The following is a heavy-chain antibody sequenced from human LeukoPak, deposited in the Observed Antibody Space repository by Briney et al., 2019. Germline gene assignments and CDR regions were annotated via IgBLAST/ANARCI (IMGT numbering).Heavy chain of an antibody. V-gene: IGHV1-2*02. J-gene: IGHJ4*02. CDR1: GYTFTCYY. D-gene: IGHD6-13*01. Sequence: VKVSCKASGYTFTCYYMHWVRQAPGQGLEWMGWINPNSGGTNYAQKFQGRVTMTRATSISTAYMELSRLRSDDTAVYYCARVYIRIAAADQRTLGYWGQGTLVTVSS. CDR3: ARVYIRIAAADQRTLGY. CDR2: INPNSGGT.